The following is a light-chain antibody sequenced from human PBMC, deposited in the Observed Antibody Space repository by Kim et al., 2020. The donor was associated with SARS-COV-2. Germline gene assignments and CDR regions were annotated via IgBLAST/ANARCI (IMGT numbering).Light chain of an antibody. Sequence: SASVGDRVTITCRASQNINTWLAWYQQRPGKAPKLLIYKASSLESGVPSRFSGSGSGTEFTLTISSLQPDDFATYYCQQYNSYWTFGQGTKVDIK. CDR1: QNINTW. CDR2: KAS. J-gene: IGKJ1*01. CDR3: QQYNSYWT. V-gene: IGKV1-5*03.